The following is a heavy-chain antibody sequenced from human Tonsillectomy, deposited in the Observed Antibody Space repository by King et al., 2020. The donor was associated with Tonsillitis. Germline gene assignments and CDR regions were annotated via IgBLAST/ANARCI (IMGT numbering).Heavy chain of an antibody. CDR1: GFTVSSNY. CDR3: ARDPAAAGIIDY. J-gene: IGHJ4*02. D-gene: IGHD6-13*01. CDR2: IYSGGSI. V-gene: IGHV3-66*01. Sequence: VQLVESGGGLVQPGGSLRLSCAASGFTVSSNYMSWVRQGSGKGLEWVSVIYSGGSIYYADSVKGRFTISRDNSKNTLYLQMNSLRAEDTAVYYCARDPAAAGIIDYWGPGTLVTVSS.